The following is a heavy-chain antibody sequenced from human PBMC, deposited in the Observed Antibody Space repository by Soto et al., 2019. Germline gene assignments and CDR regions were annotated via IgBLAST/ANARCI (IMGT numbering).Heavy chain of an antibody. D-gene: IGHD6-13*01. J-gene: IGHJ4*02. CDR1: GYTFTSYG. CDR2: ISAYNGNT. Sequence: ASVKVSCKASGYTFTSYGISWVRQAPGQGLEWMGWISAYNGNTNYAQKLQGRVTMTTDTSTSTAYMELRSLRSDDTAVYYCARTDSSRSRSSFDYWGQGTLVTVSS. CDR3: ARTDSSRSRSSFDY. V-gene: IGHV1-18*01.